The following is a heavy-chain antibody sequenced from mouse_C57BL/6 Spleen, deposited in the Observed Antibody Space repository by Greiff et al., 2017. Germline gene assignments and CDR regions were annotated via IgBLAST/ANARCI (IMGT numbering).Heavy chain of an antibody. CDR1: GYTFTSYG. CDR2: IYPRSGNT. Sequence: VQLQESGAELARPGASVKLSCKASGYTFTSYGISWVKQRTGQGLEWIGEIYPRSGNTYYNEKFKGKATLTADKSSSTAYMELRSLTSEDSAVYFCAGGYGNLPWFAYWGQGTLVTVSA. D-gene: IGHD2-1*01. J-gene: IGHJ3*01. V-gene: IGHV1-81*01. CDR3: AGGYGNLPWFAY.